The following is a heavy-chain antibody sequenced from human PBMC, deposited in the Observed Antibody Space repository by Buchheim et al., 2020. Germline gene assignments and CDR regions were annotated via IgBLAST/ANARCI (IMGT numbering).Heavy chain of an antibody. CDR2: IYYSGST. V-gene: IGHV4-30-4*01. D-gene: IGHD2-8*01. CDR3: ARYLGCTNGVCYRGRYFDY. Sequence: QVQLQESGPGLVKPSQTLSLTCTVSGGPISSGDYYWSWIRQPPGKGLEWIGYIYYSGSTYYNPSLKSRVTISVDTSKKQFSLKLSSVTAADTAVYYCARYLGCTNGVCYRGRYFDYWGQGTL. CDR1: GGPISSGDYY. J-gene: IGHJ4*02.